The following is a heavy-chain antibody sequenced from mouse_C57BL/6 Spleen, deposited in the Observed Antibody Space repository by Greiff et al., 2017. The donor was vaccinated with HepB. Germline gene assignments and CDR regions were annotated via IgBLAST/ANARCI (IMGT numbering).Heavy chain of an antibody. D-gene: IGHD1-1*01. J-gene: IGHJ1*03. Sequence: EVQRVESGAELVRPGASVKLSCTASGFNIKDYYMHWVKQRPEQGLEWIGRIDPEDGDTEYAPKFQGKATMTADTSSNTAYLQLSSLTSEDTAVYYCTTSTVVANWYFDVWGTGTTVTVSS. V-gene: IGHV14-1*01. CDR1: GFNIKDYY. CDR3: TTSTVVANWYFDV. CDR2: IDPEDGDT.